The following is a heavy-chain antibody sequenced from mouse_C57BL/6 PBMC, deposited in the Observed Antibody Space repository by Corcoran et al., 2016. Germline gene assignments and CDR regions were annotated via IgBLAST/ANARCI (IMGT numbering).Heavy chain of an antibody. D-gene: IGHD2-1*01. CDR2: INPYNGGT. CDR1: GYTFTDYY. Sequence: EVQLQQSGPVLVKPGASVKMSCKASGYTFTDYYMNWVKQSHGKSLEWIGVINPYNGGTSYNQKFKGKATLTVDKSSSTAYMELNSLTSEDSAVYYCARVNYGTRYCDVWGTGTTVTVSS. CDR3: ARVNYGTRYCDV. V-gene: IGHV1-19*01. J-gene: IGHJ1*03.